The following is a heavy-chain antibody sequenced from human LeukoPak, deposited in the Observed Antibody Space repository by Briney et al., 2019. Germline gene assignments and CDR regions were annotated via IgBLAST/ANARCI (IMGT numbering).Heavy chain of an antibody. J-gene: IGHJ6*03. D-gene: IGHD1-7*01. CDR1: ESSFSTYA. V-gene: IGHV3-30-3*02. CDR3: AKRRGLELLYYYYMDV. CDR2: ISYDGSNK. Sequence: GGSLRLSCEASESSFSTYAMHWVRQAPGKGLEWVAVISYDGSNKYYADSVKGRFTISRDNSKNTLYLQMNSLRAEDTAVYYCAKRRGLELLYYYYMDVWGKGTTVTVSS.